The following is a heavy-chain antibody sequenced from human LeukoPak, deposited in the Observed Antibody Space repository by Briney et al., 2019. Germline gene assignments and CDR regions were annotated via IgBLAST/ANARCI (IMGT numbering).Heavy chain of an antibody. CDR1: GGSISSYY. CDR3: ARLGCGSTSCYNYYYYYMDV. V-gene: IGHV4-59*08. CDR2: IYYSGST. Sequence: PSQSLSLTCTVSGGSISSYYWSWIRQPAGKGPEWIGYIYYSGSTNYNRSLKSRVTISVDTSKNQFSLKLSSVTAADTAVYYCARLGCGSTSCYNYYYYYMDVWGKGTTVTVSS. J-gene: IGHJ6*03. D-gene: IGHD2-2*02.